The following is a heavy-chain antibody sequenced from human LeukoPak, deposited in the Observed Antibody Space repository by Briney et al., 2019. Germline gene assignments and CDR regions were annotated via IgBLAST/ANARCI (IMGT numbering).Heavy chain of an antibody. Sequence: PGGSLRLSCAASGFAVSSYYMSWVRQAPGKGLEWVSAIFRDGSTSHADSVKGRFTISRDNPRNTVYLQMNSLRAEDTAIYYCATETWNDWGQGTLVTVSS. CDR2: IFRDGST. CDR1: GFAVSSYY. J-gene: IGHJ4*02. V-gene: IGHV3-53*01. CDR3: ATETWND. D-gene: IGHD1-1*01.